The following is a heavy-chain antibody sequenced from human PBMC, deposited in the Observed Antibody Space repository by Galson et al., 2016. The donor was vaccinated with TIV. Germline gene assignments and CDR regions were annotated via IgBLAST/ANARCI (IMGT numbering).Heavy chain of an antibody. CDR1: GFTFTDYY. CDR3: ARGDLSGTYYGGVSAFDI. CDR2: TGSSISSYK. J-gene: IGHJ3*02. V-gene: IGHV3-11*06. D-gene: IGHD1-26*01. Sequence: SLRLSCAASGFTFTDYYMSWIRQAPGKGLERVSYTGSSISSYKNYADSVKGRFTVSRDNAKNSLYLQMDSLRPEDTAVYYCARGDLSGTYYGGVSAFDIWGQGTMVTVSS.